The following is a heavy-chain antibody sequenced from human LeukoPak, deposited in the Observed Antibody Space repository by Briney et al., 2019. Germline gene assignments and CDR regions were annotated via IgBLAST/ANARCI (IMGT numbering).Heavy chain of an antibody. Sequence: ASVKVSCKASGYTFTGYYMHWVRQAPGQGLEWMGWINPNSGGTNHAQKFQGRVTMTRDTSISTAYMELSRLRSDDTAVYYCARGGYSSGWDHFDYWGQGTLVTVSS. J-gene: IGHJ4*02. CDR2: INPNSGGT. V-gene: IGHV1-2*02. CDR3: ARGGYSSGWDHFDY. CDR1: GYTFTGYY. D-gene: IGHD6-19*01.